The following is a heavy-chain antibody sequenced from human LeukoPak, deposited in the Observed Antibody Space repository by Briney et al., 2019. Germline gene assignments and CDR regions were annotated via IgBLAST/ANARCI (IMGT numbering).Heavy chain of an antibody. CDR3: ARINFGVVRGDFDY. Sequence: SETLSLTCTVSGGSISSGSYYWSWIRQPAGKGLEWVGRIHSSGSTNYNSSLKSRVTMSVATSKNQFSLNLSSVTAADTAVYYCARINFGVVRGDFDYWGQGTLVTVSS. J-gene: IGHJ4*02. V-gene: IGHV4-61*02. CDR1: GGSISSGSYY. CDR2: IHSSGST. D-gene: IGHD3-3*01.